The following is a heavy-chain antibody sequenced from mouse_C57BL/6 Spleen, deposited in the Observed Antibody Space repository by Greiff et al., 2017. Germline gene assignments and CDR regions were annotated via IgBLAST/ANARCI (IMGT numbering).Heavy chain of an antibody. CDR2: IWSGGST. D-gene: IGHD2-3*01. Sequence: QVQLQQSGPGLVQPSQSLSITCPVSGFSLTSYGVHWVRQSPGKGLEWLGVIWSGGSTDYNAAFISRLSISKDNSKSQVFFKMNSLQADDTAIYYCARKTYDGYSFAYWGQGTLVTVSA. V-gene: IGHV2-2*01. CDR1: GFSLTSYG. J-gene: IGHJ3*01. CDR3: ARKTYDGYSFAY.